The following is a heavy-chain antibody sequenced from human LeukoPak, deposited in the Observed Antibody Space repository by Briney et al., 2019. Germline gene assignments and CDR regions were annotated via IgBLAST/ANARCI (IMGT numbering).Heavy chain of an antibody. J-gene: IGHJ3*02. CDR3: ANGRAVAGTLDAFDI. Sequence: PGGSLRLSCAASGFTFSSYSMNWVRQAPGKGLEWVSYISSSSSTIYYADSVKGRFTISRDNSKNTLYLQMNSLRAEDTAVYYCANGRAVAGTLDAFDIWGQGTMVTVSS. V-gene: IGHV3-48*01. D-gene: IGHD6-19*01. CDR2: ISSSSSTI. CDR1: GFTFSSYS.